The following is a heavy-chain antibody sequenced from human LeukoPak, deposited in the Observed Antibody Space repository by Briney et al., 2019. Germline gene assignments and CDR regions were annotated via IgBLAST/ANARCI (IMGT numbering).Heavy chain of an antibody. J-gene: IGHJ4*02. Sequence: GGSLRLSCAASGFTFSSYSMNWVRQAPGKGLEWVSSISSSSSYIYYADSVKGRFTISRDNAKNSLYLQMNSLGAEDTAVYFCARVRDAYNYFHYWGPGTLVTVSS. CDR2: ISSSSSYI. CDR1: GFTFSSYS. V-gene: IGHV3-21*01. CDR3: ARVRDAYNYFHY. D-gene: IGHD1-14*01.